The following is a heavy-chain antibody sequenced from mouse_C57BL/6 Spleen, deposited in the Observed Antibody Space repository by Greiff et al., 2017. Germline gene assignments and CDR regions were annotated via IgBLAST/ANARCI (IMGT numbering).Heavy chain of an antibody. CDR3: AREDGYFDY. J-gene: IGHJ2*01. Sequence: VQLKQSGPELVKPGASVKISCKASGYSFTGYYMNWVKQSPEKSLEWIGEINPSTGGTTYNQKFKAKATLTVDKSSSTAYMQLKSLTSEDSAVYYCAREDGYFDYWGQGTTLTVSS. V-gene: IGHV1-42*01. CDR1: GYSFTGYY. CDR2: INPSTGGT.